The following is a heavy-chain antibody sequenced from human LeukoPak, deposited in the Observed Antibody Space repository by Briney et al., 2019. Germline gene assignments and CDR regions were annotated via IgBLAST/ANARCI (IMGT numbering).Heavy chain of an antibody. Sequence: GGSLRLSCAASGFTFSSYAMSWVRQAPGKGLEWVSAISGSGGSTYYADSVKGRFTISRDNSKNTLYLQMNSLRAEDTAVYYCAKEGDVVVPAAIPVNYYYYGMDVWGQGTTVTVSS. D-gene: IGHD2-2*02. CDR3: AKEGDVVVPAAIPVNYYYYGMDV. CDR2: ISGSGGST. CDR1: GFTFSSYA. V-gene: IGHV3-23*01. J-gene: IGHJ6*02.